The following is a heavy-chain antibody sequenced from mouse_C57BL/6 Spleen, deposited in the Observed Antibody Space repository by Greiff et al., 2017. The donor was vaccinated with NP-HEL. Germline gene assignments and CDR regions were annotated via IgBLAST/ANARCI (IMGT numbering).Heavy chain of an antibody. CDR1: GYTFTDYN. CDR2: INPNNGGT. J-gene: IGHJ2*01. V-gene: IGHV1-18*01. CDR3: ARRGNYYGSSPFDY. Sequence: EVQGVESGPELVKPGASVKIPCKASGYTFTDYNMDWVKQSHGKSLEWIGDINPNNGGTIYNQKFKGKATLTVDKSSSTAYMELRSLTSEDTAVYYCARRGNYYGSSPFDYWGQGTTLTVSS. D-gene: IGHD1-1*01.